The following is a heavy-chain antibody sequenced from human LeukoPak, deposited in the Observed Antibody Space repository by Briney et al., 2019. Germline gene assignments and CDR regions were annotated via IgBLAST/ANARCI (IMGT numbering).Heavy chain of an antibody. J-gene: IGHJ3*02. CDR3: ARDSVATIFKGRDWIPKDAFDI. CDR2: ISAYNGNT. CDR1: GYAFTSYG. Sequence: GASVKVSCKASGYAFTSYGISWVRQAPGQGLEWMGWISAYNGNTNYAQKFQGRVTITADKSTSTAYMELSSLRSEDTAVYYCARDSVATIFKGRDWIPKDAFDIWGQGTMVTVSS. V-gene: IGHV1-18*01. D-gene: IGHD5-12*01.